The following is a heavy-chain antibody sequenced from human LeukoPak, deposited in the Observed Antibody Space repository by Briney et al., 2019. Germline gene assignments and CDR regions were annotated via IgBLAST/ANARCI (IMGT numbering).Heavy chain of an antibody. Sequence: GSLRLSCAASGFTFSSYEMNWVRQAPGKGLEWIGSIYYSGSTYYNPSLKSRVTISVDTSKNHFSLKLSSVTAADTAVYYCARDFRGGYDFWSGYYTPYYFDYWGQGTLVTVSP. CDR2: IYYSGST. CDR3: ARDFRGGYDFWSGYYTPYYFDY. V-gene: IGHV4-39*02. D-gene: IGHD3-3*01. CDR1: GFTFSSYE. J-gene: IGHJ4*02.